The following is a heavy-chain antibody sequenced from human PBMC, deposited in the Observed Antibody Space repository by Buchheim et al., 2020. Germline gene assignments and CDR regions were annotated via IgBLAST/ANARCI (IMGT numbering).Heavy chain of an antibody. Sequence: EVQLVESGGGLVQPGGSLRLSCAASGFTFSTYNMNWVRQAPGKGLEWVSYITTSSSTIYYADSVKGRFHISRDNAKNSLYLQMNSLRAEDTAVYYCARIHDYYYGMDVWGQGTT. CDR1: GFTFSTYN. J-gene: IGHJ6*02. CDR3: ARIHDYYYGMDV. CDR2: ITTSSSTI. V-gene: IGHV3-48*01.